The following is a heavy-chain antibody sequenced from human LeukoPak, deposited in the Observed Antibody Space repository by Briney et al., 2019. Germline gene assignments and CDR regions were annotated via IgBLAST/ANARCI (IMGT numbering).Heavy chain of an antibody. CDR2: IIPILGIA. J-gene: IGHJ4*02. D-gene: IGHD3-16*01. CDR3: ARGTMITFGGVTY. V-gene: IGHV1-69*04. Sequence: SVKVSCKASGGTFSSYAISWVRPAPGQGLEWMGRIIPILGIANYAQKFQGRVTITADKSTSTAYMELSSLRSEDTAVYYCARGTMITFGGVTYWGQGTLVTVSS. CDR1: GGTFSSYA.